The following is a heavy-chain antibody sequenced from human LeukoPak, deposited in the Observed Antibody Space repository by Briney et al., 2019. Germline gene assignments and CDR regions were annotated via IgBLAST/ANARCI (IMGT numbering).Heavy chain of an antibody. CDR3: ARGTSTAPGIDY. V-gene: IGHV3-74*01. CDR2: INSDGSGA. J-gene: IGHJ4*02. D-gene: IGHD6-13*01. CDR1: GFDFATYW. Sequence: GGSLRLSCAASGFDFATYWMFWVRHAPGKGLVWVAQINSDGSGATYGDSAKGRFSISRDNAKNTLSLYMSGLRAEDTAVYYCARGTSTAPGIDYWGQGTLVAVSS.